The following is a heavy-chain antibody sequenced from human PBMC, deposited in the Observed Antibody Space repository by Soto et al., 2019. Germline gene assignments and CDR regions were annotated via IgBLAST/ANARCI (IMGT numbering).Heavy chain of an antibody. CDR1: GGSISSSPYA. Sequence: QLQLQESGPGLVKPSETLSLTCNASGGSISSSPYAWGWIRQSPGKGLEWIGTIDYSGTIYYNPYLKSRITTSVDTSKTQISLRLSTVTAADTAVYYCARHVHNQGYEYYFDSWGQGTLVTVSS. J-gene: IGHJ4*02. CDR2: IDYSGTI. D-gene: IGHD3-3*01. V-gene: IGHV4-39*01. CDR3: ARHVHNQGYEYYFDS.